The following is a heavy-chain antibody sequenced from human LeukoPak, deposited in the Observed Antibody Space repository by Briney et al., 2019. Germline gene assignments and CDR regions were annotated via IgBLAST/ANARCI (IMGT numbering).Heavy chain of an antibody. D-gene: IGHD5-24*01. CDR2: IYPGDSDT. CDR3: ARQEMATRVGAFDI. Sequence: GESLKISCKGSGYNFTSYWIAWVRQMPGKGLEWMGIIYPGDSDTRYSPSFQGQVTISADKSISTAYLQWSSLKASDTAMYYCARQEMATRVGAFDIWGQGTMVTVSS. V-gene: IGHV5-51*01. CDR1: GYNFTSYW. J-gene: IGHJ3*02.